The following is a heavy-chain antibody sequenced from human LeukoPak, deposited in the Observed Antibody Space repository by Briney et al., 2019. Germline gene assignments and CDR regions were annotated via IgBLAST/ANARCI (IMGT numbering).Heavy chain of an antibody. CDR1: GYSFNTYW. CDR2: IYPGDSDT. Sequence: GESLKISCKGSGYSFNTYWIGWVRQMPGKGLEWMGIIYPGDSDTRYSPSFQGQVTISADESISTAYLQWSSLKASDTAMYYCARQWRYCSSTSCLSGGNWFDPWGQGTLVTVSS. CDR3: ARQWRYCSSTSCLSGGNWFDP. V-gene: IGHV5-51*01. J-gene: IGHJ5*02. D-gene: IGHD2-2*01.